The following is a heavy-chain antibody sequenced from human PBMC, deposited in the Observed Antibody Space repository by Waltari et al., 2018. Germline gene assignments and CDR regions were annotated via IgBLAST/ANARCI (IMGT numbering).Heavy chain of an antibody. CDR3: ARLGRPSWNYMSAFDI. CDR1: GGSFSRSRGYY. D-gene: IGHD1-7*01. CDR2: IFNVGIT. J-gene: IGHJ3*02. Sequence: QLQLEESSPGLVRPSETLSLTCTGSGGSFSRSRGYYCGWVRQSPGKGLELIGNIFNVGITSYNPSLKSRVSIAIDTSKNQFSLKLTSVTAADTAIYYCARLGRPSWNYMSAFDIWGQGTLVTVSS. V-gene: IGHV4-39*01.